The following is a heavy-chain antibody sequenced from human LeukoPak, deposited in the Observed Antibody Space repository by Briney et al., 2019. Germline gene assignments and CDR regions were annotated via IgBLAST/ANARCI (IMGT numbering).Heavy chain of an antibody. CDR3: ARDPNGDYIGAFDM. J-gene: IGHJ3*02. CDR2: IRGGGTSE. CDR1: GFTFSAYA. D-gene: IGHD4-17*01. Sequence: GGSLRLSCTASGFTFSAYAMMWVRQAPGKGPEWVSAIRGGGTSEFYADSVKDRFRISRDNSKDTLFLQMNSLRAEDTAVYYCARDPNGDYIGAFDMWGPGTMVTVSS. V-gene: IGHV3-23*01.